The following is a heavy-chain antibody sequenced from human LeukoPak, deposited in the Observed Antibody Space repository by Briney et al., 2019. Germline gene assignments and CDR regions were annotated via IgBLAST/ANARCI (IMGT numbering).Heavy chain of an antibody. CDR2: INHSGST. CDR1: GGSFSGYY. CDR3: ASSGGYDDY. J-gene: IGHJ4*02. Sequence: PSETLSLTCAVYGGSFSGYYWSWSRQPPGKGLEWIGEINHSGSTNYNPSLKSRVTISVDTSKNQFSLKLSSVTAADTAVYYCASSGGYDDYWGQGTLVTVSS. V-gene: IGHV4-34*01. D-gene: IGHD5-12*01.